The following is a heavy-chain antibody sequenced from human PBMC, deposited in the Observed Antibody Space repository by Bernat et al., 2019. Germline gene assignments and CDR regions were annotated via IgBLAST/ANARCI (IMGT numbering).Heavy chain of an antibody. CDR3: STGGYYIDY. CDR2: IKSKPNGGTT. CDR1: GFTFSNAW. D-gene: IGHD6-25*01. V-gene: IGHV3-15*07. Sequence: EVHLVESGGGLVKPGGSLRLSCAGSGFTFSNAWMNWVRQAPGKGLEWVGRIKSKPNGGTTDYAAPVSGRFTISRDDSKSTVYLQMNSLTTEDTAVYYCSTGGYYIDYWGQGTLVTVSS. J-gene: IGHJ4*02.